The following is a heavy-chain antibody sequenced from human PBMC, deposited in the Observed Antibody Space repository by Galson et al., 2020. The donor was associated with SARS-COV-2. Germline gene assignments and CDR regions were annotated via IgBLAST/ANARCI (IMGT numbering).Heavy chain of an antibody. D-gene: IGHD3-22*01. CDR3: ARDSDDSSGMYYFDY. J-gene: IGHJ4*02. CDR1: GSTFSSYA. V-gene: IGHV3-30*04. CDR2: ISYDGSNK. Sequence: QAGGSLRLSCAASGSTFSSYAMHWVRQAPGKGLEWVAVISYDGSNKYYADSVKGRFTISRDNSKNTLYLQMNSLRAEDTAVYYCARDSDDSSGMYYFDYWGQGTLVTVSS.